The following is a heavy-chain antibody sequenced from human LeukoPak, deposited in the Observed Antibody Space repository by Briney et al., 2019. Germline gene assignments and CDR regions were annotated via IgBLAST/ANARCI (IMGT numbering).Heavy chain of an antibody. J-gene: IGHJ5*02. V-gene: IGHV3-23*01. D-gene: IGHD1-26*01. CDR2: ISGSGGST. CDR3: SKDQNFIVGAYENWSAP. CDR1: GFTFSSYA. Sequence: PGGSLRLSCAASGFTFSSYAMSWVRQAPGKGLEWVSAISGSGGSTNYADSVKGRFTISRDNSKNTLYLQMNSLRAEDTAVYYCSKDQNFIVGAYENWSAPWGREPWSPSPQ.